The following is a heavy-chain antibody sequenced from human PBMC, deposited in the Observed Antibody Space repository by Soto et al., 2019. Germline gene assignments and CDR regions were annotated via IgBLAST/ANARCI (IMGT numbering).Heavy chain of an antibody. J-gene: IGHJ4*02. V-gene: IGHV3-30-3*01. CDR3: ARALGGTYYYDSSGYYPDY. Sequence: QVQLVESGGGVVQPGRSLRLSCAASGFTFSSYAMHWVRQAPGKGLEWVAVISYDGSNKYYADFVKGRFTISRDNSKNTLYLQMNSLRAEDTAVYYCARALGGTYYYDSSGYYPDYWGQGTLVTVSS. CDR1: GFTFSSYA. CDR2: ISYDGSNK. D-gene: IGHD3-22*01.